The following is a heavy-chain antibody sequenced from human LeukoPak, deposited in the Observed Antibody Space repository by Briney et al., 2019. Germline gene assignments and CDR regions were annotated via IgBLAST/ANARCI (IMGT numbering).Heavy chain of an antibody. CDR1: GGTFSSYA. V-gene: IGHV1-69*01. CDR2: IIPIFGTA. CDR3: ASLDSSSSDYYYMDV. D-gene: IGHD6-6*01. J-gene: IGHJ6*03. Sequence: SVKVSCKASGGTFSSYAISWVRQAPGQGLEWMGGIIPIFGTANYAQKFQGRVTITADESTSTAYMELSSLRSEDTAVYYCASLDSSSSDYYYMDVWGKGTTVTVSS.